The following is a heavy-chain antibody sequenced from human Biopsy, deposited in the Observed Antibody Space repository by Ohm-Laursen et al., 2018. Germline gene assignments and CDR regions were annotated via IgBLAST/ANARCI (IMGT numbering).Heavy chain of an antibody. J-gene: IGHJ1*01. CDR1: GGTFSNYG. V-gene: IGHV1-69*06. Sequence: GSSVKVSCKAPGGTFSNYGVNWVRQAPGQGLEWLGGNIPILGTGNSAQKFQDRVTVAADTSTSTATMELRSLRSDDTAVYYCATKLTGYFHHWGQGTLVIVSS. CDR3: ATKLTGYFHH. D-gene: IGHD3-9*01. CDR2: NIPILGTG.